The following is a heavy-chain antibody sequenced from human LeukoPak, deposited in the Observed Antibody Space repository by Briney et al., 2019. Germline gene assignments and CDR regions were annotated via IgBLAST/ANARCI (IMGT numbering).Heavy chain of an antibody. J-gene: IGHJ4*02. CDR2: IDHSGST. Sequence: SETLSLTCAVSGYSLSSGYYWGWIRQPPGKGLEWIGSIDHSGSTYYNPSLKSRVTISVDTSKNQVSLELSSVTAADTAVCCCARHRGKQWLVLDYWGQGTLVTVSS. CDR1: GYSLSSGYY. D-gene: IGHD6-19*01. CDR3: ARHRGKQWLVLDY. V-gene: IGHV4-38-2*01.